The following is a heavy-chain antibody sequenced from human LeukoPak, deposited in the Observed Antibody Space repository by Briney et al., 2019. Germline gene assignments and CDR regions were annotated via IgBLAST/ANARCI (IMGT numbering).Heavy chain of an antibody. Sequence: PGRSLRLSCAASGFTFSRYAMHWVRQAPGKWLEWASVISYDGSNKYYADSVKGRFTISRDSSKNTLYLQMNSLRAEDTAVYYCASHYDTSGYHYFDFRGQGTLVTVSS. CDR3: ASHYDTSGYHYFDF. V-gene: IGHV3-30-3*01. CDR1: GFTFSRYA. J-gene: IGHJ4*02. D-gene: IGHD3-22*01. CDR2: ISYDGSNK.